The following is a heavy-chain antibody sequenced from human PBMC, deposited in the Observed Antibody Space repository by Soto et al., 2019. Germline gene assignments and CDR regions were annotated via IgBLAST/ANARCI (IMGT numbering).Heavy chain of an antibody. CDR3: ARDEFGENYYYYGMDV. Sequence: ASVKVSCKASGGTFSSYAISWVRQAPGQGLEWMGGIIPIFGTANYAQKFQGRVTITADESTSTAYMELSSLRSEDTAVYYCARDEFGENYYYYGMDVWGQGTTVTVSS. J-gene: IGHJ6*02. V-gene: IGHV1-69*13. CDR2: IIPIFGTA. D-gene: IGHD2-21*01. CDR1: GGTFSSYA.